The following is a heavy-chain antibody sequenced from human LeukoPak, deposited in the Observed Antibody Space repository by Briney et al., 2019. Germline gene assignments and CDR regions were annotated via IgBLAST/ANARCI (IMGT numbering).Heavy chain of an antibody. CDR2: IDSYGST. J-gene: IGHJ4*02. Sequence: GGSLRLSCAASGFTFRSYWMHWVRQAPGKGLVWVSRIDSYGSTNYADSVKGRFTVSRDDSKNTLYLQMNSLRAEDTAVYYCAKDGGLWVSAHWGDSWGRGTLVTVSS. CDR3: AKDGGLWVSAHWGDS. V-gene: IGHV3-74*01. D-gene: IGHD7-27*01. CDR1: GFTFRSYW.